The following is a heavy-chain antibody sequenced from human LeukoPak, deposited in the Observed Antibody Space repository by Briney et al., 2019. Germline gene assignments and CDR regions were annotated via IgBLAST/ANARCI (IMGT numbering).Heavy chain of an antibody. Sequence: GGSLRLSCAASGFTFSSYGMHWVRQAPGKGLEWVAVIWYDGSNKYYADSVKGRFTISRDNSKNTLYLQMNSLRAEDTAVYYCVRAQGSYGFYFDYWGQGTLVTVSS. J-gene: IGHJ4*02. CDR2: IWYDGSNK. CDR1: GFTFSSYG. D-gene: IGHD5-18*01. CDR3: VRAQGSYGFYFDY. V-gene: IGHV3-33*01.